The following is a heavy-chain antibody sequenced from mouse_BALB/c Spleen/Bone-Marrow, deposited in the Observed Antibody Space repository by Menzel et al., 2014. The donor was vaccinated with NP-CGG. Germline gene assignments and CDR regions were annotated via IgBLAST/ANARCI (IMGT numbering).Heavy chain of an antibody. V-gene: IGHV2-3*01. J-gene: IGHJ4*01. D-gene: IGHD2-10*02. CDR3: AKGEYGKRYYVMDY. CDR2: IWGDGST. CDR1: GFSLTSYG. Sequence: LVESGPGLVAPSQGLSITCTVSGFSLTSYGVSWVRQPPGKGLEWLGVIWGDGSTNYHSALISRLSISKDNSKSQVFIKLNSLQTDDTATYQCAKGEYGKRYYVMDYWGQGTSVTVSS.